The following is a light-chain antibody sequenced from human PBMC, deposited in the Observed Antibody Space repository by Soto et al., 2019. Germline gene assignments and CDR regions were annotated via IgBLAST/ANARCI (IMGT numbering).Light chain of an antibody. CDR2: GAS. CDR3: QQYNNWPPLT. CDR1: QSVSSN. Sequence: EIVMTQSPATLSVSPGERVTLSCRASQSVSSNLAWYQQKPGQAPRLLIYGASTRATGIPARFSGSRSGTEFTLTISSLQSEDFAVYYCQQYNNWPPLTFGGGTKVEIK. J-gene: IGKJ4*01. V-gene: IGKV3-15*01.